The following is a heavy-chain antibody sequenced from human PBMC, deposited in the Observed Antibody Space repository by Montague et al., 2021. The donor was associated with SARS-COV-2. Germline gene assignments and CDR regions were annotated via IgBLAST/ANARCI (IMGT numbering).Heavy chain of an antibody. J-gene: IGHJ6*02. CDR2: IDWDDDK. V-gene: IGHV2-70*01. CDR3: ARMTTVVTLGYYYYYGMDV. CDR1: GFSLSTSGMC. Sequence: PALVKPTQTLTPTCTFSGFSLSTSGMCVSWIRQPPGKALEWLALIDWDDDKYYSTSLKTRLTISKDTSKNQVVLTMTNMDPVDTATYHCARMTTVVTLGYYYYYGMDVWGQGTTVTVSS. D-gene: IGHD4-23*01.